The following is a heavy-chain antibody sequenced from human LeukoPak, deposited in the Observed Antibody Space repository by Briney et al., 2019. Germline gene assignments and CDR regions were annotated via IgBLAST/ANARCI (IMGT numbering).Heavy chain of an antibody. CDR2: ISTYNGNT. D-gene: IGHD2-2*01. V-gene: IGHV1-18*01. CDR3: ATRYCSSTSCYSFDY. J-gene: IGHJ4*02. Sequence: ASVKVSCKASGYTFTSYDISWVRQAPGQGLEWMGWISTYNGNTNYAKKLQGRVTMTTDTSTSTAYTELRSLKSDDTAVYYCATRYCSSTSCYSFDYWGQGTLVTVSS. CDR1: GYTFTSYD.